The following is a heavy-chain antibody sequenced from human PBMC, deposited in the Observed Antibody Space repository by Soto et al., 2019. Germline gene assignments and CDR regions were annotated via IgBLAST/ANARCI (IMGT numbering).Heavy chain of an antibody. V-gene: IGHV1-69*13. CDR2: FISIFGTT. CDR3: AREPPFGMAAGFYGMDV. CDR1: GGTFNSYT. J-gene: IGHJ6*02. D-gene: IGHD6-13*01. Sequence: GASVKVSCKASGGTFNSYTINWVRQAPGQGLEWMGGFISIFGTTNYAQKFQGRVTITADESTGTSFMELSSLTSDDTAVYFCAREPPFGMAAGFYGMDVWGPGTTVTVSS.